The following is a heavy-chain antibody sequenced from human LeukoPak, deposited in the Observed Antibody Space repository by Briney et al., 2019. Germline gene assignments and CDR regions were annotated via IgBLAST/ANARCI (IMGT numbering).Heavy chain of an antibody. Sequence: GGSLRLSCVASGFTFSSYNMNWVRQAPGKGLEWVSSISASSSYIQYADSMKGRFTISRDNAKNSLYLQMNSLRAEDTAVYYCAKDTRSLMDVWGQGTTVTVSS. V-gene: IGHV3-21*01. J-gene: IGHJ6*02. CDR1: GFTFSSYN. CDR2: ISASSSYI. CDR3: AKDTRSLMDV. D-gene: IGHD3-16*02.